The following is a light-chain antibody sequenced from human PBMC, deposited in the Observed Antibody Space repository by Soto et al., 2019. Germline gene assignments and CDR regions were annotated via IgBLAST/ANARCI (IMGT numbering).Light chain of an antibody. J-gene: IGKJ5*01. CDR3: QQYSNWPPIT. V-gene: IGKV3-15*01. CDR1: QGVDSH. CDR2: GAS. Sequence: ETVMTQSPATLSVSPGERATLSCRASQGVDSHLAWYRQKPGQAPRLLIYGASTRATGIPARFSGSGSGTEFTLTISSLQSEDFAFYYCQQYSNWPPITFGQGTRLEVK.